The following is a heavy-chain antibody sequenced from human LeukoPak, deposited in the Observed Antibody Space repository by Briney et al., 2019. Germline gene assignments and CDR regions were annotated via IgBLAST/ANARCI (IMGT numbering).Heavy chain of an antibody. CDR2: PTSTGNTI. J-gene: IGHJ4*02. V-gene: IGHV3-48*03. CDR1: GFNFSDYK. D-gene: IGHD6-19*01. CDR3: AREGSSDCHFDY. Sequence: GGSLRLSCAASGFNFSDYKMHWVRQAPGKGLEWVSYPTSTGNTIDYADSVEGRFTISRDNAKNSLYLQMNSLRAEDTAVYFCAREGSSDCHFDYWGQGTLVTVSS.